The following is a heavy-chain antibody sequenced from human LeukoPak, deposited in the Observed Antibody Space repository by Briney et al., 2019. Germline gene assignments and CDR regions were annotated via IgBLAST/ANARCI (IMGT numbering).Heavy chain of an antibody. Sequence: ASVKVSCKASGYTFTSYDINWVRQATGQGLEWMGWMNPNSGNTGYAQKFQGRVTMSRNTSISTACMELSSLRSEDTAVYYCARGRLMVRGVIITRHWFDPWGQGTLITVSS. V-gene: IGHV1-8*01. J-gene: IGHJ5*02. CDR1: GYTFTSYD. CDR3: ARGRLMVRGVIITRHWFDP. CDR2: MNPNSGNT. D-gene: IGHD3-10*01.